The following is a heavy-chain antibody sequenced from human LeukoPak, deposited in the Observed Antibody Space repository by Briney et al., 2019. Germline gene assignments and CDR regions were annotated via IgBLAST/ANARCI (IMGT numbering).Heavy chain of an antibody. CDR3: ARGASGGYFDY. CDR2: ISYDGSNK. CDR1: GFTFSSYA. V-gene: IGHV3-30*01. Sequence: SGGSLRLSCAASGFTFSSYAMHWVRQAPGKGLEWVAVISYDGSNKYYADSVKGRFTISRDNSKSTLYLQMNSLRAEDTAVYYCARGASGGYFDYWGQGTLVTVSS. J-gene: IGHJ4*02. D-gene: IGHD3-16*01.